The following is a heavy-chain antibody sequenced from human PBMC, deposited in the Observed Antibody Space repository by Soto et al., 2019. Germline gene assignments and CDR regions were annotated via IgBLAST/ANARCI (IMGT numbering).Heavy chain of an antibody. J-gene: IGHJ6*02. CDR3: ARDSVVPAAELGLYYYYYGMDV. Sequence: QVQLVQSGAEVKKPGASVKVSCKASGYTFTGYYMHWVRRAPGQGLEWMGWINPNSGGTNYAQKFQGRVTMTRDTSISTAYMELSRLRSDDTAVYYCARDSVVPAAELGLYYYYYGMDVWGQGTTVTVSS. V-gene: IGHV1-2*02. CDR1: GYTFTGYY. D-gene: IGHD2-2*01. CDR2: INPNSGGT.